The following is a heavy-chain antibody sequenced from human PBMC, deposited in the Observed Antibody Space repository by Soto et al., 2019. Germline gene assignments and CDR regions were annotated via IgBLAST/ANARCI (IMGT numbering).Heavy chain of an antibody. D-gene: IGHD5-18*01. CDR3: TRAFDQLWLSGNFDY. V-gene: IGHV1-46*01. Sequence: GASVKVSCKASGYTFTGYYMHWVRQAPGQGLGWMGIINPSGGSTSYAQKFQGRVTMTRDTSTSTVYMELSSLRSEDTAVYYCTRAFDQLWLSGNFDYWGQGTLVTVSS. CDR2: INPSGGST. CDR1: GYTFTGYY. J-gene: IGHJ4*02.